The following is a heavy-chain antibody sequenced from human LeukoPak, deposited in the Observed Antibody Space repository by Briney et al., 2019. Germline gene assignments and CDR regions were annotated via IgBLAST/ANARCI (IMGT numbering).Heavy chain of an antibody. D-gene: IGHD5-18*01. CDR3: ARDGGYSYGYFDY. V-gene: IGHV3-33*01. CDR2: IWYDGSNK. Sequence: GGSLRLSCAASGFTFSSYGLHWVRQAPGKGLEWVAVIWYDGSNKYYADSVKGRFTISRDNSKNTLYLQMNSLRAEDTAVYYCARDGGYSYGYFDYWGQGTLVTVSS. J-gene: IGHJ4*02. CDR1: GFTFSSYG.